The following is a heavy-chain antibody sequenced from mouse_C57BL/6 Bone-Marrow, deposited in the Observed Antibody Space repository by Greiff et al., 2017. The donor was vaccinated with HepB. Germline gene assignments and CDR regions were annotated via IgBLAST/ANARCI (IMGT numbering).Heavy chain of an antibody. CDR2: ILPGSGST. J-gene: IGHJ3*01. Sequence: VQLVESGAELMKPGASVKLSCKATGYTFTGYWIEWVKQRPGHGLEWIGEILPGSGSTNYNEKFKGKATFTADTSSNTAYMQLSSLTTEDSAIYYCAREPYYYGSSYEGAWFAYWGQGTLVTVSA. CDR1: GYTFTGYW. D-gene: IGHD1-1*01. V-gene: IGHV1-9*01. CDR3: AREPYYYGSSYEGAWFAY.